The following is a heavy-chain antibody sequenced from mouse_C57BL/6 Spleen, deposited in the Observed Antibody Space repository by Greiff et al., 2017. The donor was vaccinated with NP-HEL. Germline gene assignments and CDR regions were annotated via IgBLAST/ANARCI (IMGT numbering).Heavy chain of an antibody. CDR1: GFTFTDYY. J-gene: IGHJ4*01. D-gene: IGHD2-12*01. CDR2: IRNKANGYTT. V-gene: IGHV7-3*01. Sequence: EVHLVESGGGLVQPGGSLSLSCAASGFTFTDYYMSWVRQPPGKALEWLGFIRNKANGYTTEYSASVKGRFTISRDNSQSILYLQMNALRAEDSATYYCARYRDDEGMDYWGQGTSVTVSS. CDR3: ARYRDDEGMDY.